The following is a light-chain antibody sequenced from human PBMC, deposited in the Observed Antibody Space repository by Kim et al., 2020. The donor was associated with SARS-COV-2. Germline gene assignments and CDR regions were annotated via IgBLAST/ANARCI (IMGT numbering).Light chain of an antibody. V-gene: IGKV1-12*01. CDR1: QGIGNW. J-gene: IGKJ4*01. CDR2: GAS. Sequence: SASVGARVTISCRASQGIGNWLAWYQQKPGKAPKLLIAGASSLQSWFPSRFSGSGTGTDFTLSISSLQPEDFATYYCQQADAFPLTFGGGTKVEI. CDR3: QQADAFPLT.